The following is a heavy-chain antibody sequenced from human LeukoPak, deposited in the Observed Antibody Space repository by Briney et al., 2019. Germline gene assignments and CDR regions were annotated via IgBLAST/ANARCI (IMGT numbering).Heavy chain of an antibody. D-gene: IGHD3-16*01. CDR1: GFTFSSYS. CDR2: ISSISSTI. V-gene: IGHV3-48*01. J-gene: IGHJ5*02. CDR3: AKDDNYIRFLS. Sequence: PGGSLRLSCAASGFTFSSYSMNWVRQAPGKGLEWVSYISSISSTIYYADSVKGRFTISRDNSKNTLYLQMNSLRAEDTAVYYCAKDDNYIRFLSWGQGTLVTVSS.